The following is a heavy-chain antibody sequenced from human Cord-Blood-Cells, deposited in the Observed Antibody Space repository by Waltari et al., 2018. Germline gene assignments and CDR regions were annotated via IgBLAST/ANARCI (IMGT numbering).Heavy chain of an antibody. CDR3: ARVVNWGFRPFDY. CDR1: GYTFTGYY. CDR2: INPTSGGT. J-gene: IGHJ4*02. V-gene: IGHV1-2*02. D-gene: IGHD7-27*01. Sequence: QVQLVQSGAEVKKPGASVKVSCKASGYTFTGYYMPWVRQAPGQGLEWMGWINPTSGGTNYAQKFQGRVTMTRDTAISTAYMELSRLRSDDTAVYYCARVVNWGFRPFDYWGQGTLVTVSS.